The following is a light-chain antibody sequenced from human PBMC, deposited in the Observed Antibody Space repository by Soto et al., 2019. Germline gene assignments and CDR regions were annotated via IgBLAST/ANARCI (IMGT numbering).Light chain of an antibody. CDR3: NSYAGSNNLV. CDR2: DVS. CDR1: SSDVGGYNY. Sequence: QSALTQPPSASGSPGQSVTISCTGTSSDVGGYNYVSWYQQHPGKAPKLMIYDVSKRPSGVPDRFSGSKSGNTASLTVSGLQAEDEDDYYCNSYAGSNNLVFGGGNKLTVL. J-gene: IGLJ2*01. V-gene: IGLV2-8*01.